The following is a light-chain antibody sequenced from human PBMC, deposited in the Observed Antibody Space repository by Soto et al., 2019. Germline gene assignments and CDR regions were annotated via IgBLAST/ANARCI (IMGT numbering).Light chain of an antibody. Sequence: QSALTQPASVSGSPGQSITISCTGTSSDVGGYNYVSWYQQHPGKVPKLMIYEVSNRPSGVSSRFSGSKSGNTASLTISGLQAEDEADYYCSSYTTSSTLVFGGGTKVTVL. J-gene: IGLJ2*01. V-gene: IGLV2-14*01. CDR2: EVS. CDR1: SSDVGGYNY. CDR3: SSYTTSSTLV.